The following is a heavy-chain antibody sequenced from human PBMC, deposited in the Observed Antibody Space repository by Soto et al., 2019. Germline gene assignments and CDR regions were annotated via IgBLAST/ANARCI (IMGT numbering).Heavy chain of an antibody. V-gene: IGHV3-30-3*01. CDR3: ARGGGYYYDSRLSPPYPYFDY. J-gene: IGHJ4*02. CDR1: GFTFSSYA. D-gene: IGHD3-22*01. CDR2: ISYDGSNK. Sequence: VQLVESGGGVVQPGRSLRLSCAASGFTFSSYAMHWVRQAPGKGLEWVAVISYDGSNKYYADSVKGRFTISRDNSKNKLYLQMNSLRAEDTAVYYCARGGGYYYDSRLSPPYPYFDYWGQGTLVTVSS.